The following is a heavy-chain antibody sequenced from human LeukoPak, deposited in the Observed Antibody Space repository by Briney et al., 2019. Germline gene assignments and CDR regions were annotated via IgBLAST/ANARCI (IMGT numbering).Heavy chain of an antibody. J-gene: IGHJ4*02. Sequence: GASVKVSCKASGYTFTDYYIHWVRQAPGQGLEWMGWMNPDSGGTNYAQKFKGRVTMTRDTSITAAYMELSRLTSDDTAIYYCVRFYDRLTGSEYWGQGTLITVS. CDR3: VRFYDRLTGSEY. CDR2: MNPDSGGT. CDR1: GYTFTDYY. V-gene: IGHV1-2*02. D-gene: IGHD3-9*01.